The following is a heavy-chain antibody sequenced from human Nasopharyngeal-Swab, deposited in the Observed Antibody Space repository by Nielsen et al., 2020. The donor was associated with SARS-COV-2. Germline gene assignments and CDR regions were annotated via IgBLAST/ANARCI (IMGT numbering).Heavy chain of an antibody. CDR3: ARDKSDSSNY. J-gene: IGHJ4*02. CDR1: GFTFSSYA. D-gene: IGHD3-22*01. Sequence: GGSLRLSCAASGFTFSSYAMHWVRQAPGKGLEWVAVISYDGSNKYYADSVKGRFTISRDNPKNTLYLQMNSLRAEDTAVYYCARDKSDSSNYWGQGTLVTVSS. CDR2: ISYDGSNK. V-gene: IGHV3-30-3*01.